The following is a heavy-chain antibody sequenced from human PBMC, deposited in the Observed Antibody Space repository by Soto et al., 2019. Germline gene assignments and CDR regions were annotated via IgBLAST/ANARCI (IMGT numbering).Heavy chain of an antibody. CDR2: MSHIGSV. Sequence: QVLLQESGPGLVQPSGTLSLSCVVSGVSIGSNYYWGWVRQPPGKGLEWLGDMSHIGSVNYNPSLXXXVXXSMDKSQNQCSLKLNSVTAADTAVYYCARSLGWYAIDYWGQGTLVIVS. D-gene: IGHD6-19*01. J-gene: IGHJ4*02. CDR1: GVSIGSNYY. CDR3: ARSLGWYAIDY. V-gene: IGHV4-4*02.